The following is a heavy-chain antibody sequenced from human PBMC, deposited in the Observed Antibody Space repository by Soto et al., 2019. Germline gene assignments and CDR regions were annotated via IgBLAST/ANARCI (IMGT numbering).Heavy chain of an antibody. Sequence: QITLKRPGPTLLKPKKTLTRTSTSSGFSLATTNRGGAWILKPPGKALEWLTQIYWNNDKRYTPSLKSRLTITKDTSKNQVVLTMTNMDPVDTATYYCIHIFNSNSGSYRYFDYWGQGTLVTVSS. D-gene: IGHD3-16*02. V-gene: IGHV2-5*01. CDR2: IYWNNDK. CDR1: GFSLATTNRG. CDR3: IHIFNSNSGSYRYFDY. J-gene: IGHJ4*02.